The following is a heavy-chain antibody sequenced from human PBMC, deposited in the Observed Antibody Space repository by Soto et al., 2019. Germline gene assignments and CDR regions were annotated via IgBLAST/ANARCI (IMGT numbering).Heavy chain of an antibody. CDR1: GGSVSSGSYY. Sequence: SETLSLTCTVSGGSVSSGSYYWSWIRQPPGKGLEWIGYIYYSGSTNYIPSLKSRVTISVDTSKNHFSLKLSSVTAADTAVYYCARGIEGWYQGRYYYGMDVWGQGTTVTVSS. J-gene: IGHJ6*02. D-gene: IGHD6-19*01. CDR3: ARGIEGWYQGRYYYGMDV. CDR2: IYYSGST. V-gene: IGHV4-61*01.